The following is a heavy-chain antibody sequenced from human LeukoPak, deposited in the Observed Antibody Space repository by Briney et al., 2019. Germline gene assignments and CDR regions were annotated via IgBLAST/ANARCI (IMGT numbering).Heavy chain of an antibody. CDR3: AKKRSSGGATQFDY. V-gene: IGHV3-30-3*02. CDR2: ISYDGSNK. D-gene: IGHD2-15*01. J-gene: IGHJ4*02. Sequence: PGRSLRLSCAASGFTFSSYAMHWVRQAPGKGLEWVAVISYDGSNKYYADSVKGRFTLSRDNSKNTLYLQMNSLRADDTAVYYCAKKRSSGGATQFDYWGQGTLVTVSS. CDR1: GFTFSSYA.